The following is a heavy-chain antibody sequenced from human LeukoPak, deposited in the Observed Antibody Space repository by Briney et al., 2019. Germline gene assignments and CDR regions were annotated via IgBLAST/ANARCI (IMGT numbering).Heavy chain of an antibody. CDR3: ARAMGSGWYGS. CDR2: INPSGGST. D-gene: IGHD6-19*01. V-gene: IGHV1-46*01. CDR1: GYSFTSYY. Sequence: ASVKVSCKASGYSFTSYYMHWVRQAPGQGLEWLGVINPSGGSTSYAQKFQGRVSMTRDTSTRTVYMEVSSLRSEDTAVYYCARAMGSGWYGSWGQGTLVTVSS. J-gene: IGHJ5*01.